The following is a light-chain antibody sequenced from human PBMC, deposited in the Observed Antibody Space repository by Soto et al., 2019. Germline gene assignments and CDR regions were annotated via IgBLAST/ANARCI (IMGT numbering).Light chain of an antibody. CDR3: QQYGSSPWT. Sequence: EIVLTQSPGTLSLSPGERATLSCMAGQSVSSNYLAWYQQKPGQAPRPLIYGASSRATGIPDRFSGSGAGTDFTLTISRLESEDFAVYYCQQYGSSPWTFGQGTKVEIK. CDR2: GAS. V-gene: IGKV3-20*01. CDR1: QSVSSNY. J-gene: IGKJ1*01.